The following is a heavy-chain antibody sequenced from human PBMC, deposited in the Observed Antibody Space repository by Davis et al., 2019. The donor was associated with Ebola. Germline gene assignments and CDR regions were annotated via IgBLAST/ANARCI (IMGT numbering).Heavy chain of an antibody. Sequence: GESLKISCAASGFTFNTYSMDWVRQAPGKGLEWVSSISTTSNHIYYADSVKGRFTISSDNSKNTMYLQMNSLIAEDTAVYYCARGPFAAAGRGYFDYWGQGTLVTVSS. V-gene: IGHV3-21*01. D-gene: IGHD6-13*01. CDR1: GFTFNTYS. CDR2: ISTTSNHI. J-gene: IGHJ4*02. CDR3: ARGPFAAAGRGYFDY.